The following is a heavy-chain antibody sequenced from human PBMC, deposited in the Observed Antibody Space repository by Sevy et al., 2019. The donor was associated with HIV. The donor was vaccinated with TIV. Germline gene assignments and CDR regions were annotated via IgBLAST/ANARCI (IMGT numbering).Heavy chain of an antibody. J-gene: IGHJ4*02. Sequence: GGYLRLSCAASGFTFRNYAMSWVRQAPGKGLEWVSGISGTGRTTYYADSVKGRFTISRDNSKNTLHLQMNSLRAEDTAVAFCAKDHYADYVGGNFDYWGQGTLVTVSS. V-gene: IGHV3-23*01. CDR2: ISGTGRTT. CDR3: AKDHYADYVGGNFDY. CDR1: GFTFRNYA. D-gene: IGHD4-17*01.